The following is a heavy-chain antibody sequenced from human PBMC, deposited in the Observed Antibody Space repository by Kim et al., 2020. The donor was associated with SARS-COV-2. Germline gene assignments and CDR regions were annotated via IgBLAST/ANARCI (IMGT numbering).Heavy chain of an antibody. CDR1: GFTFSVYG. CDR2: IRCDGSNK. CDR3: ANFES. J-gene: IGHJ4*02. V-gene: IGHV3-33*06. Sequence: GGSLRLSCAASGFTFSVYGMHWVRQAPGKGLEWVAVIRCDGSNKYYADSVKGRFTISRDNSKNMLFLQMNILRAEDTAVYYCANFESWGQGTLVTVSS.